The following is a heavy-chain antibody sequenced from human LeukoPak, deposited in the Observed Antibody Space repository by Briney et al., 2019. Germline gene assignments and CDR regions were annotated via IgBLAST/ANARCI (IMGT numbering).Heavy chain of an antibody. CDR2: IIPIFDTA. J-gene: IGHJ4*02. D-gene: IGHD6-13*01. CDR1: GYTFTNYG. Sequence: SVKVSCKASGYTFTNYGNSWVRQAPGQGLEWMGGIIPIFDTANYAQKFQGRVTITADESTSTGYMKLSSLRSEDTAMYYCASFSARGIAAAGHFDYWGQGTLVTVSS. CDR3: ASFSARGIAAAGHFDY. V-gene: IGHV1-69*13.